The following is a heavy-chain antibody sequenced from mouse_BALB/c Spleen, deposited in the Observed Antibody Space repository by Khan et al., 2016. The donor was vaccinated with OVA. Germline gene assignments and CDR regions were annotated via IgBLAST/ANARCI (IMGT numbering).Heavy chain of an antibody. D-gene: IGHD2-10*02. CDR3: ARRGLYGLFAY. V-gene: IGHV1-7*01. J-gene: IGHJ3*01. CDR2: INPSTGYT. Sequence: LEESGAELAKPGASVKMSCTASGYTFTTYWIHWIKQRPGQGLEWIGYINPSTGYTAYNKNFKDKATLTADESSSTAYMQLNSLTSADSAVYDCARRGLYGLFAYWGQGTLVTVSA. CDR1: GYTFTTYW.